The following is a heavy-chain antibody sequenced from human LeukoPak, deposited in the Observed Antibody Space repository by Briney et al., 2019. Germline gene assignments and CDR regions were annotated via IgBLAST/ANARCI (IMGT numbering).Heavy chain of an antibody. CDR1: GFTFSSYE. CDR2: ISSSSSTI. V-gene: IGHV3-48*03. Sequence: GGSLRLSCAASGFTFSSYEMNWVRQAPGKGLEWVSYISSSSSTIYYADSVKGRFTISRDNAKNSLYLQMNSLRAEDTAVYYCARVWWFGELSYGFDPWGQGTLVTVSS. D-gene: IGHD3-10*01. CDR3: ARVWWFGELSYGFDP. J-gene: IGHJ5*02.